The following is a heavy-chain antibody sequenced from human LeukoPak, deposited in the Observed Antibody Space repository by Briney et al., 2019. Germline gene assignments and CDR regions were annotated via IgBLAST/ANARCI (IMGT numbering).Heavy chain of an antibody. Sequence: SETLSLTCTVSGGSISSGGYYWSWIRQHPGKGLEWIGYIYYSGSTYYNPSLESRVTISVDTSKNQFSLKLSSVTAADTAVYYCATRRSPGFNYFDYWGQGTLVTVSS. CDR1: GGSISSGGYY. D-gene: IGHD1-26*01. V-gene: IGHV4-31*03. CDR3: ATRRSPGFNYFDY. J-gene: IGHJ4*02. CDR2: IYYSGST.